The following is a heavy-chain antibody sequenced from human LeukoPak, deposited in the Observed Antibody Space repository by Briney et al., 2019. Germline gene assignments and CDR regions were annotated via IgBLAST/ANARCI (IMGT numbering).Heavy chain of an antibody. CDR1: GFTFSSHS. CDR3: VKDFVVVPGLVNYFDY. CDR2: ISSSSNYI. J-gene: IGHJ4*02. Sequence: GGSLRLSCAASGFTFSSHSMNWVRQAPGKGLEWVSSISSSSNYIYYADSVKGRFTISRDNSKNTLSLQMNSLRVEDTAVYYCVKDFVVVPGLVNYFDYWGQGTLVTVSS. D-gene: IGHD2-2*01. V-gene: IGHV3-21*04.